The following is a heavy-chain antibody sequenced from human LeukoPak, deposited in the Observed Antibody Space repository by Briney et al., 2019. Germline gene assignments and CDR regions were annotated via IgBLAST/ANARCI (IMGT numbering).Heavy chain of an antibody. CDR2: IHSSSAT. J-gene: IGHJ4*02. Sequence: GGSLRLSCAASGFTVSNNYMGWVRQAPGKGLEWVSIIHSSSATYYADSVKGRFTISRDNSKNALYLQMNSLRPDDTAVYYCARGTSVIPFDYWGQGTLVTVSS. CDR3: ARGTSVIPFDY. D-gene: IGHD4-17*01. V-gene: IGHV3-66*03. CDR1: GFTVSNNY.